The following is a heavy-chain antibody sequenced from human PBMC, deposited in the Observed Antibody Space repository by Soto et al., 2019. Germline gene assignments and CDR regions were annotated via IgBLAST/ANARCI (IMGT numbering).Heavy chain of an antibody. J-gene: IGHJ4*02. V-gene: IGHV3-30*18. CDR3: AKDSSAAFDY. Sequence: QVQLVESGGGVVQPGGSLSLSCVASGFTLRTSGMHWVRQAPSKGLEWVAVISHDGSNQFYAESVKGRFTISRDNSKNMLYLQMNSLRADDSAVYFCAKDSSAAFDYWGQGTVVTVSS. CDR2: ISHDGSNQ. D-gene: IGHD6-25*01. CDR1: GFTLRTSG.